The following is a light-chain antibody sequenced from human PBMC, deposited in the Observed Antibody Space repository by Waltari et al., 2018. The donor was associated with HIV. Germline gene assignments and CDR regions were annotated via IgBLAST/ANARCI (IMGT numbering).Light chain of an antibody. CDR2: DVS. CDR1: SSDIGDFTY. Sequence: QSALTQPASVSGSPGQSITISCTGTSSDIGDFTYVSWYQQHPGKAPKLVIWDVSHRPSGVSNRFSGSKSGNTASLTISGLQAEDEADYYCGTWDSSLSAGRVFGGGTKLTVL. CDR3: GTWDSSLSAGRV. V-gene: IGLV2-14*03. J-gene: IGLJ3*02.